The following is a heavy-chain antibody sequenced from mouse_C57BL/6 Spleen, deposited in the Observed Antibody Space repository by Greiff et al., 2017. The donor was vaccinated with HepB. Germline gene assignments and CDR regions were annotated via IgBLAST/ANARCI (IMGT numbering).Heavy chain of an antibody. CDR1: GFSLTSYG. CDR2: IWRGGST. CDR3: AKNWNYGSSYRYFDV. J-gene: IGHJ1*03. Sequence: VKLMESGPGLVQPSQSLSITCTVSGFSLTSYGVHWVRQSPGKGLEWLGVIWRGGSTDYNAAFMSRLSITKDNSKSQVFFKMNSLQADDTAIYYCAKNWNYGSSYRYFDVWGTGTTVTVSS. D-gene: IGHD1-1*01. V-gene: IGHV2-5*01.